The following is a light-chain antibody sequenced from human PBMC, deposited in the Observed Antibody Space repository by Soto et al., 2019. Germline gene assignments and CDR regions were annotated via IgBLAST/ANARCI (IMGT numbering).Light chain of an antibody. CDR3: SLDAGRNNYV. V-gene: IGLV2-23*01. CDR1: DVGSYGV. J-gene: IGLJ1*01. Sequence: QSVLTQPASVSGSPGQTITISCSDVGSYGVVSWYQQHPGKVPKLMIFDGTQRPSAVSDRFAGSKSANTASLTISGLQAEDEADYYCSLDAGRNNYVFGTGTKVT. CDR2: DGT.